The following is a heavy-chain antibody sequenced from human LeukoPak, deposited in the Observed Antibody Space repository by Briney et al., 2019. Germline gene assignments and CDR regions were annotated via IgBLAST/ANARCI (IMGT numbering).Heavy chain of an antibody. CDR2: IYNSGST. V-gene: IGHV4-34*01. CDR3: ATYSTGIDM. D-gene: IGHD6-19*01. Sequence: SETVSLACAVYGGSVSSSNWSWIRRPPGKGLEWIGEIYNSGSTIYDPSLKSRVTISVDTSKNQLSLNLISVTAADTAVYYCATYSTGIDMWGQGTVVTVSS. CDR1: GGSVSSSN. J-gene: IGHJ3*02.